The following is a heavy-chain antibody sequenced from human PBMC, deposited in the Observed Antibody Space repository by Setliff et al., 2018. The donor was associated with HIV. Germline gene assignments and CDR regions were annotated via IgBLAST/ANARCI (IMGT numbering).Heavy chain of an antibody. D-gene: IGHD3-10*01. CDR3: AKMVRGSLSARRMYYFDS. Sequence: SETLSLTCTVSSDFVSGDDFYWSWIRQAPGRGLEWIGYVYYNGITHYNPPLKSRLTISIDTSGRRFSLNLTSVTALDTAVYFCAKMVRGSLSARRMYYFDSWSQGTMVTVSS. J-gene: IGHJ4*02. CDR1: SDFVSGDDFY. V-gene: IGHV4-30-4*01. CDR2: VYYNGIT.